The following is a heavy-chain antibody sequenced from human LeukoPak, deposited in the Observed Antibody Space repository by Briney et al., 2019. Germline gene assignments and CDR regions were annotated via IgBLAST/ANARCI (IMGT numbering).Heavy chain of an antibody. J-gene: IGHJ4*02. CDR1: GGPISSYY. V-gene: IGHV4-59*12. CDR2: IYYSGST. Sequence: SETLSLTCTVSGGPISSYYWSWIRQPPGKGLEWIGYIYYSGSTNYNPSLKSRVTISVDTSKNQFSLKLSSVTAADTAVYYCARDYDFWSGYYTGSFDYWGQGTLVTVSS. CDR3: ARDYDFWSGYYTGSFDY. D-gene: IGHD3-3*01.